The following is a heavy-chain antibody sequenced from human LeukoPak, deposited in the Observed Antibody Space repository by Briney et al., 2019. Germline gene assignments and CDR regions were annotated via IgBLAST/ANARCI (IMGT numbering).Heavy chain of an antibody. CDR3: ARIGVSVSAAGRYTGAFDI. CDR2: ISAYNGNT. J-gene: IGHJ3*02. CDR1: GYTFTSYG. Sequence: GASVKVSCKASGYTFTSYGISWVRQAPGQGLEWMGWISAYNGNTNYAQKLQGRVTMTTDTSTSTAYMELRSLRSDDTAVYYCARIGVSVSAAGRYTGAFDIWGQGTMVTVSS. D-gene: IGHD6-13*01. V-gene: IGHV1-18*01.